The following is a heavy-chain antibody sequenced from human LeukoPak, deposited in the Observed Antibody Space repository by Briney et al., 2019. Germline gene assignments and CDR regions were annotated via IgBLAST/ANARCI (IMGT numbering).Heavy chain of an antibody. V-gene: IGHV1-2*02. CDR3: ARGGRFIAARVETIGY. J-gene: IGHJ4*02. Sequence: ASVKLSCKASGYTFTGYYMHWVRQAPAQGLEWMGWINPNSGGTNYAQKFQGRVTMTRDTSISTAYMQLSRLRSDDTAVYYCARGGRFIAARVETIGYWGQGTLVTVSS. CDR1: GYTFTGYY. CDR2: INPNSGGT. D-gene: IGHD6-6*01.